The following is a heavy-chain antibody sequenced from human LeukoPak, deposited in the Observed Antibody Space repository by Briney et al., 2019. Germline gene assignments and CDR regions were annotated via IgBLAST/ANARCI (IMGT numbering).Heavy chain of an antibody. CDR1: GGSISNYY. CDR2: IYYSGST. CDR3: TRHGTMVRGSFDY. Sequence: SETLSLTCTVSGGSISNYYWSWIRQPPGKGLEWIGYIYYSGSTNYSPSLKSRVTISVDTSKNQFSLKLSSVTAADTAVYYCTRHGTMVRGSFDYWDQGTLVTVSS. J-gene: IGHJ4*02. D-gene: IGHD3-10*01. V-gene: IGHV4-59*08.